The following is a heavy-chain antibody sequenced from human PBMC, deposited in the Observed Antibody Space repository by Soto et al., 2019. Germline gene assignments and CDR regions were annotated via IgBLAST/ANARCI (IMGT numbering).Heavy chain of an antibody. CDR1: GFTFSSYA. V-gene: IGHV3-64*01. CDR2: ISSYGGST. D-gene: IGHD3-22*01. J-gene: IGHJ4*02. Sequence: GSLRLSCAASGFTFSSYAMHWVRQAPGKGLEYVSAISSYGGSTYYANSVKGRFTISRDNSKNTLYLQMGSLRAEDMAVYYCARDPDSSGYYYFDYWGQGT. CDR3: ARDPDSSGYYYFDY.